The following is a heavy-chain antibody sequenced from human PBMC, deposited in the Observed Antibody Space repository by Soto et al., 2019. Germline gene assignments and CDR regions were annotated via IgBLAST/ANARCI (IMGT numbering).Heavy chain of an antibody. CDR2: IIPIFGTA. CDR3: ARGPYDYVWGSSRPFDY. J-gene: IGHJ4*02. D-gene: IGHD3-16*02. V-gene: IGHV1-69*01. CDR1: GGTFSSYA. Sequence: QVQLVQSGAEVKKPGSSVKVSCKASGGTFSSYAISWVRQAPGQGLEWMGGIIPIFGTANYAQKFQGRVTITAAESTSTAYMELSSLRSEDTAVYYCARGPYDYVWGSSRPFDYWGQGTLVTVSS.